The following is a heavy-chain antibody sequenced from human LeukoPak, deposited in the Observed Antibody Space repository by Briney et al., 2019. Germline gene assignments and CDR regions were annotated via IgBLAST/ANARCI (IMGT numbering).Heavy chain of an antibody. Sequence: GGSLRLSCAASGFTFSSYSMNWVRQAPGKGLEWVSYISSSSSTIYYADSVKGRFTISRDTAKNSLYLQMNSLRDEDTAVYYCARDRPSPYCGGDCYVSSFGFGYWGQGTLVTVSS. CDR1: GFTFSSYS. CDR3: ARDRPSPYCGGDCYVSSFGFGY. D-gene: IGHD2-21*02. J-gene: IGHJ4*02. V-gene: IGHV3-48*02. CDR2: ISSSSSTI.